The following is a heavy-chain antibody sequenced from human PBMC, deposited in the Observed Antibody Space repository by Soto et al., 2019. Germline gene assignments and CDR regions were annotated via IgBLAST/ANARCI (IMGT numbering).Heavy chain of an antibody. D-gene: IGHD2-15*01. V-gene: IGHV1-18*01. CDR2: IGPYNGNT. Sequence: QAQLVQSGAEVKKPGASVKVSCQAGGYTFADYGISWVRQAPGPGLEWVGWIGPYNGNTNYAQNHQDRVTMTTDTSTNTAYMELRSLRSDDTALYYCARCYCTVGSCYTCWHFDLWGRGTLLTVSS. CDR3: ARCYCTVGSCYTCWHFDL. J-gene: IGHJ2*01. CDR1: GYTFADYG.